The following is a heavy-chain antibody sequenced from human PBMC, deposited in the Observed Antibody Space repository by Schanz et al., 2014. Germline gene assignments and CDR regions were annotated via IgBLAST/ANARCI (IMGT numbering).Heavy chain of an antibody. CDR3: VSQTGSPNY. V-gene: IGHV3-48*01. D-gene: IGHD6-13*01. J-gene: IGHJ4*02. Sequence: EVHLLESGGGLVQPGGSLKLSCAASGFTFSSYAMSWVRQAPGKGLEWISYITYNGGTIYYADSVKGRFTISRDNAKNSLYLEMNSLRAEDTAVYFCVSQTGSPNYWGQGTLVTVSS. CDR1: GFTFSSYA. CDR2: ITYNGGTI.